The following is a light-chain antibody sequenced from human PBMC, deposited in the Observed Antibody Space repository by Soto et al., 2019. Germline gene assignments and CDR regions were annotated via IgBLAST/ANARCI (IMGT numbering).Light chain of an antibody. J-gene: IGKJ1*01. CDR2: AAS. CDR1: RSISSY. CDR3: QQSYGTPQT. Sequence: DIQMTQSPSSLSASVGDRVTITCRASRSISSYLNWYQQKPGKAPKLLIYAASSLQSGVPSRFSGSGSGTDFTLTISSLQPEDFATYYCQQSYGTPQTFGQGTKVDIK. V-gene: IGKV1-39*01.